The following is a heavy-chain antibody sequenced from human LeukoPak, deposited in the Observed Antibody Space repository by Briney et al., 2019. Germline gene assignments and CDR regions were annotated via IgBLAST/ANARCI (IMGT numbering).Heavy chain of an antibody. J-gene: IGHJ3*01. CDR3: ARGGVLRYFDWSTHLEAHDAFDL. CDR2: ISCSGSST. CDR1: GFTFSSYA. D-gene: IGHD3-9*01. Sequence: PWGSLRLSCAASGFTFSSYARSWVRQAPGKGLEGFSAISCSGSSTYYADSVKGRFTRSRDNSKNTLYLQMSSLRADDTAVYYCARGGVLRYFDWSTHLEAHDAFDLWAQGTMVTVSS. V-gene: IGHV3-23*01.